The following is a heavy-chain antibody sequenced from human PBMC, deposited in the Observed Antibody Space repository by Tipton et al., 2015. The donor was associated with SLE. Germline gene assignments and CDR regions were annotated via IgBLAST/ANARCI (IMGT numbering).Heavy chain of an antibody. CDR2: IKQDGSEK. D-gene: IGHD7-27*01. J-gene: IGHJ4*02. V-gene: IGHV3-7*01. CDR3: ARENWGNFDY. Sequence: SLRLSCAASGFTFSSYWMRWVRQAPGKGLEWVANIKQDGSEKYYVDSVKGRFTVSRDNAKNSMYLQMDSLRAEDTGVYYCARENWGNFDYWGQGTLVTVSS. CDR1: GFTFSSYW.